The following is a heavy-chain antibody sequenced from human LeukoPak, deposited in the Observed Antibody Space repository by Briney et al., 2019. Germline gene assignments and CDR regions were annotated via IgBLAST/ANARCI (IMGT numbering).Heavy chain of an antibody. CDR3: AIVPPMVRGDWSFDY. CDR1: GYTFTGYY. D-gene: IGHD3-10*01. Sequence: ASVKVSCKASGYTFTGYYMHWVRQAPGQGLEWMGWINPNSGGTNYAQKFQGRVTMTRDTSISTAYMELSRLRSDDTAVYYCAIVPPMVRGDWSFDYWGQGTLVTVSS. V-gene: IGHV1-2*02. J-gene: IGHJ4*02. CDR2: INPNSGGT.